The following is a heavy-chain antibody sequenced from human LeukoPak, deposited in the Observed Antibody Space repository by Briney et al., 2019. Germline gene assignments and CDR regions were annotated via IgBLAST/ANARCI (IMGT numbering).Heavy chain of an antibody. D-gene: IGHD3-22*01. J-gene: IGHJ4*02. V-gene: IGHV3-9*01. Sequence: GGSLRLSCAASGFTFDDYAMHWVRQAPGKGLEWVSGISWNSGSIGYADSVKGRFTISRDNAKNSLYLQMNSLRAEDTALYYCAKAPSYYYDSSGNFDYWGQGTPVTVSS. CDR1: GFTFDDYA. CDR3: AKAPSYYYDSSGNFDY. CDR2: ISWNSGSI.